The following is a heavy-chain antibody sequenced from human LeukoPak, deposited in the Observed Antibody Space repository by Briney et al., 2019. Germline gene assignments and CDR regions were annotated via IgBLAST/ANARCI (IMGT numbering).Heavy chain of an antibody. J-gene: IGHJ4*02. CDR2: INWNGGST. CDR3: ARAYSYGYLDYFDY. D-gene: IGHD5-18*01. Sequence: GGSLRLSCAGSAFNFADYGISWVRQAPGKGLEWVSGINWNGGSTKYADSVKGRFSISRDNAENSLFLQMNILRDEDTALYYCARAYSYGYLDYFDYWGQGTLVTVAS. V-gene: IGHV3-20*04. CDR1: AFNFADYG.